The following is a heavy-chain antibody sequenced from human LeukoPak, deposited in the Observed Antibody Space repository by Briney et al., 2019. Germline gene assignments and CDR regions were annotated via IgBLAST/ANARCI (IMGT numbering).Heavy chain of an antibody. CDR1: GFTFSSYA. V-gene: IGHV3-23*01. J-gene: IGHJ3*02. D-gene: IGHD6-19*01. Sequence: GGSLRLSCAAAGFTFSSYAMSWVRQAPGKRMDWVSGISGSGASTYYADSVKGRFTISRDNSKNTLYLQMNSLRAEDTAVYYCAKEAVGPYAFDIWGQGTMVTVSS. CDR2: ISGSGAST. CDR3: AKEAVGPYAFDI.